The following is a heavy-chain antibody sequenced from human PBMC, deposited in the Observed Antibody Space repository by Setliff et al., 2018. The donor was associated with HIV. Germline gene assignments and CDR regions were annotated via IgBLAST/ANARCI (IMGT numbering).Heavy chain of an antibody. J-gene: IGHJ3*02. CDR2: IYDGGLT. CDR1: GFALTSNY. D-gene: IGHD3-9*01. CDR3: ARSSRPDMRLAFDI. V-gene: IGHV3-66*02. Sequence: GGSLRLSCVASGFALTSNYISWVRQAPGKGLEWVSVIYDGGLTYYADSVEGRFTLSRDISKNTVYFQMNDLRPEDTAVYFCARSSRPDMRLAFDIWGQGTMVTVSS.